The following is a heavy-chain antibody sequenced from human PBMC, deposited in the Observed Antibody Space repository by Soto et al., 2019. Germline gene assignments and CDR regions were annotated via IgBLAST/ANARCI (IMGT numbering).Heavy chain of an antibody. V-gene: IGHV3-33*01. CDR2: IWYDGSNK. CDR1: GFTFSSYG. J-gene: IGHJ4*02. CDR3: ARVTGWEVLGGSFDS. D-gene: IGHD1-26*01. Sequence: PGGSLRISCAASGFTFSSYGMHWVRQAPGKGLEWVAVIWYDGSNKYYADSVKGRFTISRDNSKNTLYLQMNSLRAEDTAVYYCARVTGWEVLGGSFDSWGQGTLVTVSS.